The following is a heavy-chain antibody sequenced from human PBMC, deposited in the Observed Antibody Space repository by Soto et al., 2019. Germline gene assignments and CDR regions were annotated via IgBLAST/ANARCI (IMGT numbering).Heavy chain of an antibody. V-gene: IGHV3-23*01. CDR2: ISGRGTSP. J-gene: IGHJ4*02. D-gene: IGHD4-4*01. CDR3: ATTLYSNYVPPEGY. Sequence: EVQLLESGGGLVQPGGSLRLSCAASGFTFSSYTMSWVRQAPGKGLEWGSGISGRGTSPYYADSVKGRFTIPRDNSKNPLYLQMNSLRAEDKGVYYCATTLYSNYVPPEGYWGQGTLVTVSS. CDR1: GFTFSSYT.